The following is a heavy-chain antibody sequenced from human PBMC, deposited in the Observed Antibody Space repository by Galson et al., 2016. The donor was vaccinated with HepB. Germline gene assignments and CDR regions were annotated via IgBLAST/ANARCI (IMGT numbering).Heavy chain of an antibody. D-gene: IGHD2-21*02. Sequence: SLRLSCAASGFTFSSYGIHWVRQAPGKGLEWVAVIWYDGSNKYYADSVKGRFTISRDNSKNTLYLQMNRLRVEDTAIYYCASNSGDSGGFWGQGTLITVSS. V-gene: IGHV3-33*01. J-gene: IGHJ4*02. CDR3: ASNSGDSGGF. CDR1: GFTFSSYG. CDR2: IWYDGSNK.